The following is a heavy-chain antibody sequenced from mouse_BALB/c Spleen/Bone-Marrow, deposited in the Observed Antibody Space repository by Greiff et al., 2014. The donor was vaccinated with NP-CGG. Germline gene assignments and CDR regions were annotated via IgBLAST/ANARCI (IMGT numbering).Heavy chain of an antibody. CDR2: ILPGSGNT. CDR1: GYTFSSYW. Sequence: QVQLKESGAELLKPGASVKISCKATGYTFSSYWIEWVKQRPGHGLEWIGEILPGSGNTNYNENFKGKATFTADTSSNTAYMQRSSLTSEDSAVEYCARRLLYYFDYWGQGTTLTVAS. CDR3: ARRLLYYFDY. V-gene: IGHV1-9*01. D-gene: IGHD1-2*01. J-gene: IGHJ2*01.